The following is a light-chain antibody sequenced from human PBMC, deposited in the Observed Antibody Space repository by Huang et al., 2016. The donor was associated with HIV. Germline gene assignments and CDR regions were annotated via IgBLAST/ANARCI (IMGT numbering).Light chain of an antibody. CDR2: GAS. J-gene: IGKJ1*01. CDR1: HSGSRN. V-gene: IGKV3-15*01. CDR3: QQYNDWRKT. Sequence: EIVMTQSPATLSVSPGQTDTISCRASHSGSRNLAWYQQRLGQAPRLRIYGASTRASGVPARFTGSGSGTDFTLIISSLQSEDFAVYYCQQYNDWRKTFGQGTKV.